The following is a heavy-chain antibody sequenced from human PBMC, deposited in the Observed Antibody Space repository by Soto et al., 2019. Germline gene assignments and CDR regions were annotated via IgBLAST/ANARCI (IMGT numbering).Heavy chain of an antibody. J-gene: IGHJ6*02. D-gene: IGHD6-19*01. Sequence: QVQLVQSGAEVKKPGSSVKVSCKASGGTFSSYAISWVRQAPGQGLEWMGGINPIFGTANYAQKFQGRVTITADESTSTAYMELSSLRSEDTAVYYCARSTAGTYYYYYYGMDVWGQGTTVTVSS. CDR1: GGTFSSYA. V-gene: IGHV1-69*12. CDR3: ARSTAGTYYYYYYGMDV. CDR2: INPIFGTA.